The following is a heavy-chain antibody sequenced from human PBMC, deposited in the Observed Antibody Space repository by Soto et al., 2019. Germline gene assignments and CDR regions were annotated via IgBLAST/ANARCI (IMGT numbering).Heavy chain of an antibody. Sequence: GGSLRLSCAASGFTFSSYAMHWVRQAPGKGLEWVAVISYDGSNKYYADSVKGRFTISRDNSKNTLYLQMNSLRAEDTAVYYCARDLLTLYGSGRPDYWGQGTLVTVSS. CDR3: ARDLLTLYGSGRPDY. V-gene: IGHV3-30-3*01. D-gene: IGHD3-10*01. CDR2: ISYDGSNK. J-gene: IGHJ4*02. CDR1: GFTFSSYA.